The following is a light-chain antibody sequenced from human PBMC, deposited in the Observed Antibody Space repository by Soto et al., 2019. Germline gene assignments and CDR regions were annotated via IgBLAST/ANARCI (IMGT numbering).Light chain of an antibody. Sequence: QSVLTQPPSASGSPGQSVTISCTGTSSDVGAYNSVSWYQQHPGKAPRLMIYEVNKRPSGVPDRFSGSKSGNTASLTVSGLQVEDEADYYCNSHGGSNNFWVFGGGTKLTVL. J-gene: IGLJ3*02. V-gene: IGLV2-8*01. CDR2: EVN. CDR3: NSHGGSNNFWV. CDR1: SSDVGAYNS.